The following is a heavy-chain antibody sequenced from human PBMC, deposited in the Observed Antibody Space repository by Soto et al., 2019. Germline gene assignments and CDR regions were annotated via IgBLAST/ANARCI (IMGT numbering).Heavy chain of an antibody. V-gene: IGHV3-23*01. CDR2: ISGSGGST. CDR1: GFTFSSYA. J-gene: IGHJ4*02. Sequence: EVQLLASGGGVVQPGGSLRLSCATSGFTFSSYAIRWVRQAPVKGLEWVSAISGSGGSTYYADSVKGRFTISKDNSKITLYLQMNSLSAEDTAVYYCARRGIASYYDFWGQGTLVNVSS. D-gene: IGHD3-10*01. CDR3: ARRGIASYYDF.